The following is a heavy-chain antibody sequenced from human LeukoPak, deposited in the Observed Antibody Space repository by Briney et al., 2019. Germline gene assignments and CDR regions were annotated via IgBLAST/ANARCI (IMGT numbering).Heavy chain of an antibody. V-gene: IGHV4-39*07. D-gene: IGHD3-22*01. CDR1: GGSISSRSYY. J-gene: IGHJ5*02. CDR3: AAYYDSSGYGNWFDP. CDR2: IYYSGST. Sequence: PSETLSLTCTVSGGSISSRSYYWGWIRQPPGKGLEWIGSIYYSGSTDYNPSLKSRVTISVDTSKNQFSLKLSSVTAADTAVYYCAAYYDSSGYGNWFDPWGQGTLVTVSS.